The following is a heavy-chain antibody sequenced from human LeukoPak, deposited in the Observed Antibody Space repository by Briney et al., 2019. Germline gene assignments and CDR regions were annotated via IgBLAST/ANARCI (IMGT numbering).Heavy chain of an antibody. V-gene: IGHV4-34*01. CDR1: GGSFSGYY. D-gene: IGHD6-13*01. Sequence: PSETLSLTCAVYGGSFSGYYWSWIRQPPGKGLEGIGEINHSGSTNYNPSLKSRVTISVDTSKNQFSLKLSSVTAADTAMYYCARGGGSSWYNYYGMDVWGKGTTVTVSS. J-gene: IGHJ6*04. CDR2: INHSGST. CDR3: ARGGGSSWYNYYGMDV.